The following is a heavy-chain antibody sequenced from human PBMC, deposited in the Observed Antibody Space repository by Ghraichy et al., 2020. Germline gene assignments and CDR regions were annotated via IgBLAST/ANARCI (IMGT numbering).Heavy chain of an antibody. CDR2: IRSKANSYAT. Sequence: GGSLRLSCAASGFTFSGSAMHWVRQASGKGLEWVGRIRSKANSYATAYAASVKGRFTISRDDSKNTAYLQMNSLKTEDMAVYYCTRASYEILTWGQGTLVTVSS. J-gene: IGHJ4*02. D-gene: IGHD3-9*01. CDR1: GFTFSGSA. CDR3: TRASYEILT. V-gene: IGHV3-73*01.